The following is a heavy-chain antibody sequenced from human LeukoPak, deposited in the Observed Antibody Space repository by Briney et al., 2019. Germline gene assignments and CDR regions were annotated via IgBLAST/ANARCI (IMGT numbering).Heavy chain of an antibody. CDR2: ISGSGART. D-gene: IGHD1-26*01. J-gene: IGHJ4*02. CDR3: AKDMGEDGSYYLDY. Sequence: GGSLRLSCAASGFTFSSYAMSWVRQAPGKGLEWVSAISGSGARTYYAGSVKGRFTISKDTSKNTLYLQMNSLRAEDTAVYYCAKDMGEDGSYYLDYWGQGTLVTVSS. V-gene: IGHV3-23*01. CDR1: GFTFSSYA.